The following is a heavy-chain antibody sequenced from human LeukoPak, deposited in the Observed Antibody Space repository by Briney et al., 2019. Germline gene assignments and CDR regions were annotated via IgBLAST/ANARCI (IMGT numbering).Heavy chain of an antibody. CDR1: GGSISSYY. V-gene: IGHV4-59*01. J-gene: IGHJ2*01. Sequence: SETLSLTCTVSGGSISSYYWSWIRQPPGKGLEWIGYIYYSGSTNYNPSLKSRVTISVDTSKNQFSLKLSSVTAADTAVYYCARATDTAMVFYFDLWGRGTLVTVSS. D-gene: IGHD5-18*01. CDR2: IYYSGST. CDR3: ARATDTAMVFYFDL.